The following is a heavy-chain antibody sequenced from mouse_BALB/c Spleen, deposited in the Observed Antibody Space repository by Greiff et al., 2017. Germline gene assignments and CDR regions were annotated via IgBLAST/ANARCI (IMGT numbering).Heavy chain of an antibody. V-gene: IGHV5-6*01. J-gene: IGHJ4*01. Sequence: EVKLVESGGDLVKPGGSLKLSCAASGFTFSSYGMSWVRQTPDKRLEWVATISSGGSYTYYPDSVKGRFTISRDNAKNTLYLQMSSLKSEDTAMYYCARQGIKAMDYWGQGTSVTVSS. CDR2: ISSGGSYT. CDR1: GFTFSSYG. D-gene: IGHD2-4*01. CDR3: ARQGIKAMDY.